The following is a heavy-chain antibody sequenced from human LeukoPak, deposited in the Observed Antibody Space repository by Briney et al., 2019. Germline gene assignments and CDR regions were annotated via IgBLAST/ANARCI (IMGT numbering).Heavy chain of an antibody. V-gene: IGHV1-2*04. CDR2: INPNSGGT. D-gene: IGHD1-26*01. J-gene: IGHJ4*02. CDR1: GYTFTGYY. CDR3: AREGNRSSDSSASYPLDY. Sequence: ASVKVSCKASGYTFTGYYMHWARQAPGQGLEWMGWINPNSGGTNYAQKFQGWVTITRNSSISTAYMELSSLRSEDTAVYYCAREGNRSSDSSASYPLDYWGQGTLVTVSS.